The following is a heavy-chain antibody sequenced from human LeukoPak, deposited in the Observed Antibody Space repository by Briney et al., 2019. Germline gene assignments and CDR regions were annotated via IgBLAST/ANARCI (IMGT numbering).Heavy chain of an antibody. J-gene: IGHJ4*02. CDR3: AKEGYNWSLDS. CDR1: GFTFSSYG. V-gene: IGHV3-30*18. CDR2: ISYDGSNN. D-gene: IGHD1-20*01. Sequence: GGSLRLSCAASGFTFSSYGMHWVRQAPGKGLEWVTLISYDGSNNYYADSVKGRFTISRDNSKNTLYLQMNSLRAEDTTVYYCAKEGYNWSLDSWGQGTLVTVSS.